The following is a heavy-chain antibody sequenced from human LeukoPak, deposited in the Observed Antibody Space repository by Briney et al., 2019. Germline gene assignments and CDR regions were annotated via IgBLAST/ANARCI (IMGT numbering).Heavy chain of an antibody. V-gene: IGHV4-30-4*08. CDR1: GGSISSGDYY. D-gene: IGHD2-2*01. CDR2: IYYSGST. CDR3: ARGVSVPWYCSSASCHPYFDY. Sequence: SETLSLTXTVSGGSISSGDYYWSWIRQPPGKGLEWIGYIYYSGSTYYNPSLKSRVTISVDTSKNQFSLKLSSVTAADTAVYYCARGVSVPWYCSSASCHPYFDYWGQGTLVTVSS. J-gene: IGHJ4*02.